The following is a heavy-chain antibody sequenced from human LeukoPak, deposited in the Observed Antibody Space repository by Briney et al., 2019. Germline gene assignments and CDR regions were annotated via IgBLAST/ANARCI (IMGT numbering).Heavy chain of an antibody. D-gene: IGHD3-9*01. V-gene: IGHV1-69*13. CDR1: GGTFSSYA. J-gene: IGHJ4*02. CDR3: ARDREIPYYDILTGYYASFDY. Sequence: ASVKVSCKASGGTFSSYAISWVRQAPGQGLEWRGGIIPIFGTANYAQKFQGRVTITADESTSTAYMELSSLRSEDTAVYYCARDREIPYYDILTGYYASFDYWGQGTLVTVSS. CDR2: IIPIFGTA.